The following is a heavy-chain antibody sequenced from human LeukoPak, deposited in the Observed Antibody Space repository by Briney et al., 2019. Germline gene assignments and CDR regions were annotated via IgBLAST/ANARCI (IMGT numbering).Heavy chain of an antibody. CDR3: ARQNRGSYYCGPYWFDP. CDR2: SYPGDSDT. D-gene: IGHD1-26*01. J-gene: IGHJ5*02. CDR1: GNSFTGYW. V-gene: IGHV5-51*01. Sequence: GESLKISCKGSGNSFTGYWIGWWRQMLGKGLDWMGISYPGDSDTRYSPSYQGQVAISADKSTSTAYLQWSSLKASDTAMYYCARQNRGSYYCGPYWFDPWGQGPWSPSPQ.